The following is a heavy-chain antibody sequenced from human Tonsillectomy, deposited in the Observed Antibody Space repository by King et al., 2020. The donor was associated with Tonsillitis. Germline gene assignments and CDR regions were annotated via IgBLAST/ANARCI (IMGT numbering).Heavy chain of an antibody. D-gene: IGHD1-26*01. Sequence: VQLVQSGAEVKKPGSSVKVSCKASGYTFTSYAFSWVRQAPGQGLEWMGWINVYNGNTICAQKLQGRVTMTTNTSASTAPMEVKRLRSDDTDVYYCAREGWASVTSAFDYWGQGTLVTVSS. CDR2: INVYNGNT. CDR1: GYTFTSYA. CDR3: AREGWASVTSAFDY. J-gene: IGHJ4*02. V-gene: IGHV1-18*01.